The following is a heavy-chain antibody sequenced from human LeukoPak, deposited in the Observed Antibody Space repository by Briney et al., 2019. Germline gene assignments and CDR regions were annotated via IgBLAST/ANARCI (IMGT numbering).Heavy chain of an antibody. CDR3: ARGLRFGELFCPY. V-gene: IGHV1-8*01. J-gene: IGHJ4*02. Sequence: GASAKVSCKASGYTFTSYDINWVRQATGQGLEWMGWMNPNSGNTGYAQRFQGRVTMTRDTSISTAYMELSSLRSEDTAVYYCARGLRFGELFCPYWGQGTLVAVSS. CDR2: MNPNSGNT. CDR1: GYTFTSYD. D-gene: IGHD3-10*01.